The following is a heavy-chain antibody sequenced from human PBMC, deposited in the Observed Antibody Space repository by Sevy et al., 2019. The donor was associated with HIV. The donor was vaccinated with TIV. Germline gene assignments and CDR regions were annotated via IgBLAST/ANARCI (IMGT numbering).Heavy chain of an antibody. D-gene: IGHD4-17*01. CDR3: ASWRTDYGDEGV. CDR2: ISYDGSNK. Sequence: GGSLRLSCAAPGFTFSSYAMHWVRQAPGKGLEWVAVISYDGSNKYYADSVKGRFTISRDNSKNTLYLQMNSLRAEDTAVYYCASWRTDYGDEGVWGQGTLVTVSS. CDR1: GFTFSSYA. V-gene: IGHV3-30-3*01. J-gene: IGHJ4*02.